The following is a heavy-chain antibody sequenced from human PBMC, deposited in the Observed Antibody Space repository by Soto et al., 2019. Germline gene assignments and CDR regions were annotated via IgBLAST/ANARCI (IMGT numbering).Heavy chain of an antibody. J-gene: IGHJ4*02. CDR1: GLTFSNYA. CDR3: AKAPVVAPAASEFDY. V-gene: IGHV3-23*01. CDR2: ISGGGGFT. Sequence: RLSCAASGLTFSNYAMSWVRQAPGKGLEWVSEISGGGGFTNYADSVKGRFTISRDNSKNTLYLQMNSLRAEDTAVYYCAKAPVVAPAASEFDYWGEGTPVTVS. D-gene: IGHD2-2*01.